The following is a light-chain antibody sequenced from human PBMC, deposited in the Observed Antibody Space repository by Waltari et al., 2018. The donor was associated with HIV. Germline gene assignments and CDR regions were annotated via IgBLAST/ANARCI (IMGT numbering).Light chain of an antibody. V-gene: IGKV3-11*01. Sequence: ENVLTQFQATLSLSPGERATLSCRASQSVGNFLVWYQQKPGQAPRLLIYEASNRAAGIPARFSGSGSGTDFTLTISRLEPEDFAVYYCQQRSTWPSTFGQGTKVEIK. CDR3: QQRSTWPST. CDR2: EAS. CDR1: QSVGNF. J-gene: IGKJ1*01.